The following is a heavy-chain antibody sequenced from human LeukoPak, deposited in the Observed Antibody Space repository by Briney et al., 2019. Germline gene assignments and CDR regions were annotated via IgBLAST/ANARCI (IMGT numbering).Heavy chain of an antibody. CDR3: ARTTEGGYTYGYFYYYYMDV. D-gene: IGHD5-18*01. V-gene: IGHV4-59*01. CDR1: GGSISSYY. J-gene: IGHJ6*03. Sequence: PSEALSLTCTVSGGSISSYYWSWIRQPPGKGLEWIGYIYYSGSTNYNPSLKSRVTISVDTSKNQFSLKLSSVTAADTAVYYCARTTEGGYTYGYFYYYYMDVWGKGTTVTVSS. CDR2: IYYSGST.